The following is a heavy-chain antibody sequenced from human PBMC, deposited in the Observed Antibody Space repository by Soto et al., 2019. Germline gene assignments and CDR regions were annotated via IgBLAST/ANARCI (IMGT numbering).Heavy chain of an antibody. CDR1: GFTFSSYG. V-gene: IGHV3-33*01. Sequence: GGSLRLSCAASGFTFSSYGMHWVRQAPGKGLEWVAVIWYDGSNKYYADSVKGRFTISRDNSKNTLYLQMNSLRAEDTAVYYCARVVGYCSGGSCYYYYYYMDVWGKGTTVTVSS. J-gene: IGHJ6*03. CDR2: IWYDGSNK. CDR3: ARVVGYCSGGSCYYYYYYMDV. D-gene: IGHD2-15*01.